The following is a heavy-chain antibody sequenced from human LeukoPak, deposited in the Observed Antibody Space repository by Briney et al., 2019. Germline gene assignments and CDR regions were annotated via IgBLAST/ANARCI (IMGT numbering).Heavy chain of an antibody. J-gene: IGHJ4*02. CDR3: ARVPGGLEWADFDY. CDR1: GFTFSTHS. Sequence: GGSLRLSCAASGFTFSTHSMNWARQAPGKGLEWVSCISSSSSDIKYADSVKGRFTISRDNAKNSLYLQLSSLRAEDTAVYYCARVPGGLEWADFDYWGQGTLVTVSS. D-gene: IGHD3-3*01. V-gene: IGHV3-21*01. CDR2: ISSSSSDI.